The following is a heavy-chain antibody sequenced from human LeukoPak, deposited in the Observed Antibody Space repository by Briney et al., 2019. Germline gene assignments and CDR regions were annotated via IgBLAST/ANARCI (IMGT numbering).Heavy chain of an antibody. V-gene: IGHV4-4*07. CDR3: ARCSGDYVYRY. CDR1: GDSISSYY. CDR2: LYTSGTT. D-gene: IGHD4-17*01. Sequence: SETLSLTCTVSGDSISSYYWNWIRQPAGKGLEWIGRLYTSGTTNYNPSLKSRVTTSVDKSKNQFSLKLSSVTAADTAVYYCARCSGDYVYRYWGQGTLVTVSS. J-gene: IGHJ4*02.